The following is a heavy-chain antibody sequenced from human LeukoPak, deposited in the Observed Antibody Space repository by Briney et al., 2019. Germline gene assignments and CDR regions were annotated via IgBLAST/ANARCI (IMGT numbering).Heavy chain of an antibody. J-gene: IGHJ4*02. D-gene: IGHD6-19*01. Sequence: GGSLRLSCAASGFTFSSYGMHWVRQAPGKGLEWVAFIRYDGSYKYYADSVRGRLSISRDNSKNTLYLQVNSLRAEDTAVYYCAKGRTEGGTLALDYWGQGTLVTVSS. CDR1: GFTFSSYG. V-gene: IGHV3-30*02. CDR3: AKGRTEGGTLALDY. CDR2: IRYDGSYK.